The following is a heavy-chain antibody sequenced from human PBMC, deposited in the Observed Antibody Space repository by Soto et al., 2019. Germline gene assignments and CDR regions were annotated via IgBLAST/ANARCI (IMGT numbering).Heavy chain of an antibody. V-gene: IGHV3-7*01. J-gene: IGHJ4*02. CDR1: GFTFSSYW. D-gene: IGHD1-7*01. Sequence: GGSLRLSCADSGFTFSSYWMSWVRQAPGKGLEWVANIKQDESEKYYVDSVKGRFTISRDNSKNTLYLQMNSLRAEDTAVYYCARDLRTIDYWGQGTLVTVSS. CDR3: ARDLRTIDY. CDR2: IKQDESEK.